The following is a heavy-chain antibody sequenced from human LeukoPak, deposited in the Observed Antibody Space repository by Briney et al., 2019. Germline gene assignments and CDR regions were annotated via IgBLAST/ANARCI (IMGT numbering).Heavy chain of an antibody. CDR2: ISYDGSNK. V-gene: IGHV3-30*18. Sequence: QAGGSLRLSCAASGFTFSSYGMHWVRQAPGKGLEWVAVISYDGSNKYYADSVKGRFTISRDNSKNALYLQMNSLRAEDTAVYYCAKGALRYFDWLAKYYYYGMDAWGKGTTVTVSS. J-gene: IGHJ6*04. CDR1: GFTFSSYG. D-gene: IGHD3-9*01. CDR3: AKGALRYFDWLAKYYYYGMDA.